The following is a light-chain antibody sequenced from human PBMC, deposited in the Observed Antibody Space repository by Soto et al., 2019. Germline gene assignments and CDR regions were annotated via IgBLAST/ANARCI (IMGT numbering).Light chain of an antibody. V-gene: IGKV1-5*01. CDR3: QQYSSSSPT. CDR2: DAS. CDR1: QTISIY. J-gene: IGKJ1*01. Sequence: DIQMPQSPSTLSASIGDRVTITCRASQTISIYLAWCQQRPGEAPKLLIYDASTLESGVPARFSGSGAGTEYALIISSLQPDNFAPYFCQQYSSSSPTFGQGTKVEIQ.